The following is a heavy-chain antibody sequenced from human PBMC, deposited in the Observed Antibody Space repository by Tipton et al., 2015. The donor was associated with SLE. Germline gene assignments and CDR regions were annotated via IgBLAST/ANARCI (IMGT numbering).Heavy chain of an antibody. V-gene: IGHV4-4*07. CDR2: MYNSGST. CDR3: ARYNSPSWFDP. Sequence: TLSLTCIVSGDSLSSSYWSWIRQPAGKGLEWIGRMYNSGSTDYNPSLKSRVTMSLDTSKKQFSLKPTSVTAADTAVYYCARYNSPSWFDPWGQGTLVTVSS. D-gene: IGHD6-19*01. J-gene: IGHJ5*02. CDR1: GDSLSSSY.